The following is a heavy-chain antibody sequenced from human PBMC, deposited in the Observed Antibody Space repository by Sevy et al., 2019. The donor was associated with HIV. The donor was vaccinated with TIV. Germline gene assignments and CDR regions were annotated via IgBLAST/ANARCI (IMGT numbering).Heavy chain of an antibody. D-gene: IGHD3-10*01. V-gene: IGHV3-33*01. CDR3: ARAIWKEVRGTDY. Sequence: GGSLRLSCAASGFTFSSYGMHWVRQAPGKGLEWVAVIWYDGSNKYYADSVKGRFTISRDNSKNTLYLQMTSLRAEDRAVYYCARAIWKEVRGTDYWGQGTLVTVSS. CDR2: IWYDGSNK. J-gene: IGHJ4*02. CDR1: GFTFSSYG.